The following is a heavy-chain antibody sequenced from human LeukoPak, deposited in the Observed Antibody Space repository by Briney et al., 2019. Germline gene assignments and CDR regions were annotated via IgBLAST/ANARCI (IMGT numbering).Heavy chain of an antibody. CDR3: ARDKDSGTNHAKIRCDV. V-gene: IGHV4-59*01. D-gene: IGHD1-26*01. CDR1: GGSITSYY. Sequence: SETLSLTCTVPGGSITSYYWTWIRQPPGKGLEWIGFIYGDGSTKYNPSLKSRVTMSVDTSKNQFSLKLSSATAADSAVYYCARDKDSGTNHAKIRCDVWGQGTMVTVSS. CDR2: IYGDGST. J-gene: IGHJ3*01.